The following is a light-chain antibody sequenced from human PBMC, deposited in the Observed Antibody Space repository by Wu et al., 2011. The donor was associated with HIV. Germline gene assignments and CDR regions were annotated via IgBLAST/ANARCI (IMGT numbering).Light chain of an antibody. CDR2: DAS. V-gene: IGKV3-11*01. CDR1: QSVSSY. Sequence: EIVLTQFPVTLSLSPGERATLSCRASQSVSSYLAWYQQKPGQAPRLLIYDASNRATGIPPRFSGSGSGTDFTLTISSLEPEDFAVYYCQQRSNWPPSFGQGTSWRSN. J-gene: IGKJ2*03. CDR3: QQRSNWPPS.